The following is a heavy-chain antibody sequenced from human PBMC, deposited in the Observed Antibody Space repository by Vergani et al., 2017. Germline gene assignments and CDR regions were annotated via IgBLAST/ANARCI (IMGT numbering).Heavy chain of an antibody. CDR1: GGSINTGAYY. CDR3: ARELSYYYGSGSDDYNPYYYEGMDV. J-gene: IGHJ6*02. CDR2: VYTSGIT. Sequence: QVQLQESGPRLVRPSQTLSLTCTVSGGSINTGAYYWSWIRQPAGKGLDWIGRVYTSGITNYNPSLKSRVTILVDRSKSQLSLKLTSVTAGDTAVYFCARELSYYYGSGSDDYNPYYYEGMDVWGPGTTVTVSS. V-gene: IGHV4-61*02. D-gene: IGHD3-10*01.